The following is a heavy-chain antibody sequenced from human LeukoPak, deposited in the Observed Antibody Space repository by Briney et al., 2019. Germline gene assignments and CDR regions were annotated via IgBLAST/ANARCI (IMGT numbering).Heavy chain of an antibody. V-gene: IGHV4-61*09. D-gene: IGHD3-9*01. Sequence: SQTLSLTCTVSGGSISSGSYYWSWIRQPAGKRLEWIGHIYRSGSTNYNPSLKSRVTVSVDTSKNQFSLKLSSVTAADTAVYYCARAPPYYDILTGYYISYFDYWGQGTLVTVSS. CDR1: GGSISSGSYY. J-gene: IGHJ4*02. CDR3: ARAPPYYDILTGYYISYFDY. CDR2: IYRSGST.